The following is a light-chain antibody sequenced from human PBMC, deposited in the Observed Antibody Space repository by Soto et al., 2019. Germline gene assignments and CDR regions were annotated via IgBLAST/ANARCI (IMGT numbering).Light chain of an antibody. CDR3: SSYAGSNNLYV. J-gene: IGLJ1*01. CDR1: SSDVGDYNY. V-gene: IGLV2-8*01. CDR2: EVS. Sequence: QSVLTQPTSASGSPGQSVTISCTGTSSDVGDYNYVSWYQQHPGRAPKLMIYEVSKRPSGVPDRFSGSKSGNTASLTVSGLQAEDEADYYCSSYAGSNNLYVFGTGTKVTVL.